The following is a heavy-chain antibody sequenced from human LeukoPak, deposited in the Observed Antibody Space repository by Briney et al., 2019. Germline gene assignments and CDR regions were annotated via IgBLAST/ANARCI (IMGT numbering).Heavy chain of an antibody. CDR1: GVSISSSSYY. J-gene: IGHJ3*02. D-gene: IGHD2-21*02. CDR3: ARFSGSYCGGDCYWDSDAFDI. Sequence: PSETLSLTCTVSGVSISSSSYYWGWIRQPPGKGLEWIGSIYYSGSTYYNPSLKSRVTISVDTSKNQFSLKLSSVTAADTAVYYCARFSGSYCGGDCYWDSDAFDIWGQGTMVTVSS. CDR2: IYYSGST. V-gene: IGHV4-39*07.